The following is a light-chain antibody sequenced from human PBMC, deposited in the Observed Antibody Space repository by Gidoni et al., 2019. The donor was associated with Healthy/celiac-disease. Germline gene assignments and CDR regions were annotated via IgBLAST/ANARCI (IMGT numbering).Light chain of an antibody. CDR3: AAWDDSLNGLWV. CDR2: SNN. CDR1: SSNIGSNT. V-gene: IGLV1-44*01. Sequence: QSVLTQPPSASGTPGQRVTISCSGRSSNIGSNTVNWYQQLPGTAPQLLIYSNNQRPSGLPDRFSGSKSGTSASLAISGLQSEDEADYYCAAWDDSLNGLWVFGGGTKLTVL. J-gene: IGLJ3*02.